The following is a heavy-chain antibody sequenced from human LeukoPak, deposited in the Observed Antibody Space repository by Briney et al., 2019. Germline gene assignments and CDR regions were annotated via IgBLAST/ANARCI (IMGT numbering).Heavy chain of an antibody. Sequence: PSETLFLTCTVSGGSISSGGYYWSWIRQHPGKGLEWIGYIYYSGSTYYNPSLKSRVTISVDTSKNQFSLKLSSVTAADTAVYYCARGKGVVIISNWFDPWGQGTLVTVSS. D-gene: IGHD3-3*01. V-gene: IGHV4-31*03. J-gene: IGHJ5*02. CDR1: GGSISSGGYY. CDR2: IYYSGST. CDR3: ARGKGVVIISNWFDP.